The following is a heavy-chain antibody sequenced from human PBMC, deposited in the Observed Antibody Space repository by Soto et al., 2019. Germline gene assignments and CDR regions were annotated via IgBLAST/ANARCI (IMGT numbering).Heavy chain of an antibody. D-gene: IGHD2-2*01. CDR2: ISKSDYT. CDR3: AREDSIIIPAVSDF. Sequence: GGSLRLSCTVSGFAFNNYGINWARQAPGKGLEWVSSISKSDYTYYSDSVKGRFTISRDNAKNSVSLQMNTLRVEDTAVYYCAREDSIIIPAVSDFWGQGTLVTVSS. J-gene: IGHJ4*02. CDR1: GFAFNNYG. V-gene: IGHV3-21*01.